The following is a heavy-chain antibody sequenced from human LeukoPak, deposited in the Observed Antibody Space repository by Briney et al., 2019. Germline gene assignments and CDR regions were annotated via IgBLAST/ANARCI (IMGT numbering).Heavy chain of an antibody. D-gene: IGHD3-9*01. CDR3: AEDGWYFDCLGYYYGMDV. CDR1: GCTFSSYA. J-gene: IGHJ6*02. V-gene: IGHV3-23*01. Sequence: GGSLRLSCAASGCTFSSYAMSWVRQAPGKGLEWVSAISGSGGSTYYADSVKGRFTISRDNTKNTLYLQMNSLRAEDTAVYYCAEDGWYFDCLGYYYGMDVWGQGTTVTVSS. CDR2: ISGSGGST.